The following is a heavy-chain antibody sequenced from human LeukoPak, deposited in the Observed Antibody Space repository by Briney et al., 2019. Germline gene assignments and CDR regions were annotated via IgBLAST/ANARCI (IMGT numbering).Heavy chain of an antibody. V-gene: IGHV3-13*01. Sequence: GGSLRLSCAASGFTFSSYDMHWVRHATGKGLEWVSAIGTAGDTYYPGSGKGRFTISRENAKNSCYLQMYSLRAAGTAVYYCAIGSYYYYMAVWGKGPTVTVSS. CDR2: IGTAGDT. CDR1: GFTFSSYD. CDR3: AIGSYYYYMAV. J-gene: IGHJ6*03.